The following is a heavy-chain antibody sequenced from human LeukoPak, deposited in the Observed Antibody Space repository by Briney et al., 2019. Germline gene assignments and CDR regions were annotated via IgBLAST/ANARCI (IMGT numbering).Heavy chain of an antibody. J-gene: IGHJ5*02. CDR2: IYYSGST. CDR1: GGSISSSSYY. V-gene: IGHV4-39*01. Sequence: SETLSLTCTVSGGSISSSSYYWGWIRQPPGKGLEWVANIYYSGSTYYNPSLKSRVTISVDTSKNQFSLKLSSVTAADTAVYYCAGLIRPGWFDPWGQGTLVTVSS. D-gene: IGHD1-14*01. CDR3: AGLIRPGWFDP.